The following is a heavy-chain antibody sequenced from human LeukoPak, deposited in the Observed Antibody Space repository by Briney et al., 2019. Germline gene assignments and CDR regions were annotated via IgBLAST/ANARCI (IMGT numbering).Heavy chain of an antibody. CDR1: GYTFTSYG. Sequence: ASVKVSCKASGYTFTSYGISWVRQAPGQGLEWMGGIIPIFGTANYAQKFQGRVTITADESTSTAYMELSSLRSEDTAVYYCATPSSAYCSSTSCFFDYWGQGTLVTVSS. V-gene: IGHV1-69*13. CDR2: IIPIFGTA. CDR3: ATPSSAYCSSTSCFFDY. J-gene: IGHJ4*02. D-gene: IGHD2-2*01.